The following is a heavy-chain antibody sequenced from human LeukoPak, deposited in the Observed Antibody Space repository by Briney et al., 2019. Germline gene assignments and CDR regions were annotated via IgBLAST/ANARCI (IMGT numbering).Heavy chain of an antibody. Sequence: ASVKVSCKASGYTFTSYYMHWVRQAPGQGLEWMGIINPSGGSTSYAQKFQGRVTMTRDTSTSTAYMELSSLRSEDTAVYYCAEGYSGYASLDPWGQGTLVTVSS. V-gene: IGHV1-46*01. D-gene: IGHD5-12*01. J-gene: IGHJ5*02. CDR2: INPSGGST. CDR3: AEGYSGYASLDP. CDR1: GYTFTSYY.